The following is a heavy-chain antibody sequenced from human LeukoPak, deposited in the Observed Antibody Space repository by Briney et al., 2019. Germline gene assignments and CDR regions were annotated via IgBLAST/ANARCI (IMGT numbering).Heavy chain of an antibody. CDR1: GFTVSNVY. CDR2: IISESDGGAK. CDR3: TTDRGITIRPIFDS. Sequence: AGGSLRLSSAASGFTVSNVYMSWARQGPGKGLEWVGRIISESDGGAKDYAGSVKGRFTISRDDAKNMLYLQMNSLKIEDTAVYYCTTDRGITIRPIFDSWGQGTLVTVSS. V-gene: IGHV3-15*01. D-gene: IGHD3-10*01. J-gene: IGHJ4*02.